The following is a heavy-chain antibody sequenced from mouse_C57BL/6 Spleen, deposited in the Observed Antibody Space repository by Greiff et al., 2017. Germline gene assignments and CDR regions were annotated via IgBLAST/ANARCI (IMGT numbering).Heavy chain of an antibody. V-gene: IGHV7-3*01. J-gene: IGHJ4*01. CDR1: GFPFTDYY. D-gene: IGHD1-1*01. Sequence: ELKLMESGGGLVQPGGSLSFSCAASGFPFTDYYMSWVRQPPGTALEWLGFIRNKANGYTTEYSASVKGRFTISRDNSQSILYLQMNALRAEDSATYYCARYHYYGSSYYAMDYWGQGTSVTVSS. CDR2: IRNKANGYTT. CDR3: ARYHYYGSSYYAMDY.